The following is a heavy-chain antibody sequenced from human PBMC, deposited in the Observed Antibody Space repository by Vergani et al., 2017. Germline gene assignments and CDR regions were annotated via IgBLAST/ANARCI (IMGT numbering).Heavy chain of an antibody. V-gene: IGHV3-21*02. J-gene: IGHJ3*02. Sequence: EVQLVESGGDLVQPGRSLRLSCTASGFTFSHYSMNWVRQAPGKGLEWVSSISGNNDDVYYADSVKGRFTISRDNAKNSLYLDMSSLRAEDTAVYYCASSNSGSFQAHDAFDIWGQGTMVTVSS. CDR1: GFTFSHYS. CDR2: ISGNNDDV. CDR3: ASSNSGSFQAHDAFDI. D-gene: IGHD1-26*01.